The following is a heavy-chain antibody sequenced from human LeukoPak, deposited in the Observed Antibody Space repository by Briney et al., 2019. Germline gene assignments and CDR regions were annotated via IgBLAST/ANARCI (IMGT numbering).Heavy chain of an antibody. J-gene: IGHJ5*02. V-gene: IGHV3-23*01. D-gene: IGHD1-26*01. CDR2: ISGSGGST. Sequence: GGSLRLSCAASGFTFSSYAMSWARQASGKGLEWVSAISGSGGSTYYADSVKGRFTISRDNSKNTLYLQMNSLRAEDTAVYYCAKDPSYSGSYLQRFDPWGQGTLVTVSS. CDR3: AKDPSYSGSYLQRFDP. CDR1: GFTFSSYA.